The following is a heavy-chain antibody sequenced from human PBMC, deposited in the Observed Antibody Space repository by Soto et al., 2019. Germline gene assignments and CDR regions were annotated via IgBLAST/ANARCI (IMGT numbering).Heavy chain of an antibody. CDR3: ATGWDYDILTGGDIVYFDY. V-gene: IGHV3-23*01. J-gene: IGHJ4*02. D-gene: IGHD3-9*01. CDR1: GFTFNSFA. Sequence: EVQLLESGGDLVQPGGSLRLSCAASGFTFNSFAMSWVRQSPGKGLEWVSTTSGGGDSTYYADSVEGRFTISRDNSKNTLFLQRNSLRVEDTAVYYCATGWDYDILTGGDIVYFDYWGQGTLVAVSS. CDR2: TSGGGDST.